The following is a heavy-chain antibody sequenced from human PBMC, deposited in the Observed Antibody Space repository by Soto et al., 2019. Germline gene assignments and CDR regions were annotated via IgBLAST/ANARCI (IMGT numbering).Heavy chain of an antibody. CDR3: ARRGYCTNGVCYYGMDV. CDR2: IYHSGST. V-gene: IGHV4-4*02. J-gene: IGHJ6*02. Sequence: SETLSLTCAVSGGSISSSSWWSWVRQPPGKGLEWIGEIYHSGSTNYNPSLKSRVTISVDKSKNQFSLKLSSVTAADTAVYYGARRGYCTNGVCYYGMDVWGQGTTVP. D-gene: IGHD2-8*01. CDR1: GGSISSSSW.